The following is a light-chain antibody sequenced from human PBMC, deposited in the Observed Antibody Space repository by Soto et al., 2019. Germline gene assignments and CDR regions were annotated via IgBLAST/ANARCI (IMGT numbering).Light chain of an antibody. V-gene: IGLV2-14*01. CDR3: SSYTTTNTLYV. CDR1: SSDIGAYDY. CDR2: EVN. Sequence: QSVLTQPASLPGSPGHSFTISGPETSSDIGAYDYVSWFQQHPGKAPKLMISEVNNRPSGVSSRFSGSKSGSTASLTISGLQAEDEADYYCSSYTTTNTLYVFGTGTKVTVL. J-gene: IGLJ1*01.